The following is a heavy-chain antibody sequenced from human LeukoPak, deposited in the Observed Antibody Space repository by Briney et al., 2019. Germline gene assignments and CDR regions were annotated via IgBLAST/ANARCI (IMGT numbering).Heavy chain of an antibody. CDR2: IWYDGTNK. CDR1: GFTFSSHG. D-gene: IGHD3-10*01. V-gene: IGHV3-30*02. Sequence: PGGSLRLSCAASGFTFSSHGIHWVRQAPGRRLEWVAVIWYDGTNKYYEDSVKGRFSISRDDSKNTLFLQMNSLSAEDSAIYYCAKDVSGSYTFDYWGQGTLVTVSS. J-gene: IGHJ4*02. CDR3: AKDVSGSYTFDY.